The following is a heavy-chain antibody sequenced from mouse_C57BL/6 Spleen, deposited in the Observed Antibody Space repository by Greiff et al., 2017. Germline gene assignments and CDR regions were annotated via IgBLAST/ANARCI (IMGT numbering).Heavy chain of an antibody. D-gene: IGHD1-1*01. CDR1: GFSLTSYG. CDR2: IWSGGST. V-gene: IGHV2-2*01. Sequence: VQLQESGPGLVQPSQSLSITCTVSGFSLTSYGVHWVRQSPGKGLEWLGVIWSGGSTDYNAAFISRLSISKDNSKSQVFFKMISLQADDTAIYYCARSSFPYYGSSNWYFDVWGTGTTVTVSS. J-gene: IGHJ1*03. CDR3: ARSSFPYYGSSNWYFDV.